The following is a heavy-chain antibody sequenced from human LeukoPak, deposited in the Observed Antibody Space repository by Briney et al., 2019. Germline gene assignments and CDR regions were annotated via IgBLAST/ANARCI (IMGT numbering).Heavy chain of an antibody. CDR3: ARGSYSSGWSPGYYFDH. Sequence: PSQTLSLTCTVSGGSISSGSYYWSWIRQPAGKGLEWIGRIYTSGSTNYNPSLKSRVTISVDTSKNQFSLKLSSVTAADTAVYYCARGSYSSGWSPGYYFDHWGQGTLVTVSS. CDR2: IYTSGST. D-gene: IGHD6-19*01. CDR1: GGSISSGSYY. J-gene: IGHJ4*02. V-gene: IGHV4-61*02.